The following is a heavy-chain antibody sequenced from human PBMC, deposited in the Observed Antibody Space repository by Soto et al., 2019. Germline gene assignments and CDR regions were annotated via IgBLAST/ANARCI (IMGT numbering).Heavy chain of an antibody. V-gene: IGHV1-2*04. Sequence: ASVKVSCKASGYTFTGYYMHWVRQAPGQGLEWMGWINPNSGGTNYAQKFQGWVTMTRDTSISTAYMELGRLRSDDTAVYYCARSRKFSWYNRGYYYYYGMDVWGQGTTVTVSS. J-gene: IGHJ6*02. CDR1: GYTFTGYY. D-gene: IGHD6-13*01. CDR2: INPNSGGT. CDR3: ARSRKFSWYNRGYYYYYGMDV.